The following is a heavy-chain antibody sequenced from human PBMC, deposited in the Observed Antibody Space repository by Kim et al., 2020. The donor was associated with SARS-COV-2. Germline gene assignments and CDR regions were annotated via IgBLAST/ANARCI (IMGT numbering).Heavy chain of an antibody. CDR2: ISSSGSTI. V-gene: IGHV3-48*03. J-gene: IGHJ6*03. CDR3: ARASYDFWSGYPPYYYYYMDV. CDR1: GFTFSSYE. Sequence: GGSLRLSCAASGFTFSSYEMNWVRQAPGKGLEWVSYISSSGSTIYYADSVKGRFTISRDNAKNSLYLQMNSLRAEDTAVYYCARASYDFWSGYPPYYYYYMDVWGKGTTVTVSS. D-gene: IGHD3-3*01.